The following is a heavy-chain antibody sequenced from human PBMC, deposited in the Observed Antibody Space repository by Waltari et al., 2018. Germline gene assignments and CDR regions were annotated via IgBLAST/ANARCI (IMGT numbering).Heavy chain of an antibody. V-gene: IGHV3-7*01. Sequence: EVQLVESGGGLVRPGGALRLSLSVSGFTLSRIGVSWVRQSPGKGLEWVANIKEDGSEKYNVDSVKGRFTISRDNAKNSLYLQMNSLRAEDTAVYYCTRGGARGSGWYVVDTWGQGTLVTVSS. J-gene: IGHJ4*02. D-gene: IGHD6-19*01. CDR2: IKEDGSEK. CDR3: TRGGARGSGWYVVDT. CDR1: GFTLSRIG.